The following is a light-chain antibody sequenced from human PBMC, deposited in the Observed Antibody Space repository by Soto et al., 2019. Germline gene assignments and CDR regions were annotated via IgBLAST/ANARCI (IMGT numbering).Light chain of an antibody. Sequence: ENVLTQAPAPLSLSPGDRATLSCRASQSVSSSYLAWYQQKPGQAPRLLIYGASSRATGIPDRFSGSGSGTDFTLTISSLQSEDFAVYYCQQYSDWPLTFGGGTKVDIK. V-gene: IGKV3D-20*02. CDR2: GAS. CDR1: QSVSSSY. CDR3: QQYSDWPLT. J-gene: IGKJ4*01.